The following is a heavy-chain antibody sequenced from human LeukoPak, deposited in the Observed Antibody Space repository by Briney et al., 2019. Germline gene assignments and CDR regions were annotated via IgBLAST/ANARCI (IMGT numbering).Heavy chain of an antibody. V-gene: IGHV4-34*01. CDR3: ARGLTYYYGSGSFDY. CDR2: INHSGST. Sequence: SETLSLTCAVYGGSFSGYYWSWIRQPPGKGLEWIGEINHSGSTNYNPSLKSRVTISVDTTKNQFSLKLSSVTAADTAVYHCARGLTYYYGSGSFDYWGQGTLVTVSS. J-gene: IGHJ4*02. D-gene: IGHD3-10*01. CDR1: GGSFSGYY.